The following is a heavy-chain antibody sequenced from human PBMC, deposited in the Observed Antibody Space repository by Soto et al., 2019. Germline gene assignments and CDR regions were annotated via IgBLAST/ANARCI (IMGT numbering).Heavy chain of an antibody. J-gene: IGHJ4*02. D-gene: IGHD1-7*01. CDR1: GFTFSSYA. V-gene: IGHV3-23*01. Sequence: GGSLRLSCAASGFTFSSYAMSWVRQAPGKGLEWVSAISGSGGSTYYADSVKGRFTISRDNSKNTLYLQMNSLRAEDTAVYYCAKTRYVLELRGAFDYWGQGTLVTVSS. CDR3: AKTRYVLELRGAFDY. CDR2: ISGSGGST.